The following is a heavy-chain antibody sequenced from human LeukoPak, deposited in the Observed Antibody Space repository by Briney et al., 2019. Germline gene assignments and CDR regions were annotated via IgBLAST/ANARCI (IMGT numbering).Heavy chain of an antibody. CDR2: ISNDERNK. Sequence: GGSLRLSCAASGFTFTNFAMHWVRQAPGKGLEWVAVISNDERNKYYADSVKGRFTISRDNSKNTLYLQMNSLRAEDTAVYYCAKDGTAIAPRIAVAGFIEPPHDYWGQGTLVTVSS. V-gene: IGHV3-30*04. J-gene: IGHJ4*02. CDR3: AKDGTAIAPRIAVAGFIEPPHDY. D-gene: IGHD6-19*01. CDR1: GFTFTNFA.